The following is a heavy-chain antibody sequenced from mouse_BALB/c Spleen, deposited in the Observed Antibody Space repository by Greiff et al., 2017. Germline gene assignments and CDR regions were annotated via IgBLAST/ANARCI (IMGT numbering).Heavy chain of an antibody. CDR3: ARTLITTATFYYFDY. V-gene: IGHV3-6*02. Sequence: DVKLQESGPGLVKPSQSLSLTCSVTGYSITSGYYWNWIRQFPGNKLEWMGYISYDGSNNYNPSLKNRISITRDTSKNQFFLKLNSVTTEDTATYYCARTLITTATFYYFDYWGQGTTLTVSS. J-gene: IGHJ2*01. CDR1: GYSITSGYY. CDR2: ISYDGSN. D-gene: IGHD1-2*01.